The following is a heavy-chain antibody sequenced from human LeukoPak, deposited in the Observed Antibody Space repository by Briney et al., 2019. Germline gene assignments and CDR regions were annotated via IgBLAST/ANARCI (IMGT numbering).Heavy chain of an antibody. CDR3: ARGLGSPGDYYYYGMDV. V-gene: IGHV1-2*04. J-gene: IGHJ6*02. CDR1: GYTFTGYY. Sequence: ASVKVSCKASGYTFTGYYMHWVRQAPGQGLEWMGWINPNSGGTNYAQKFQGWVTMTRDTSNSTAYMELSRLRSDDTAVYYCARGLGSPGDYYYYGMDVWGQGTTVTVSS. CDR2: INPNSGGT. D-gene: IGHD3-10*01.